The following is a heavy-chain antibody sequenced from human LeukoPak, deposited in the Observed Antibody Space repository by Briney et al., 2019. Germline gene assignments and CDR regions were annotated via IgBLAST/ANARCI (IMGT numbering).Heavy chain of an antibody. CDR3: ARVGYCSSTSCYDGPFDY. Sequence: ASVKVSCKASGYTFTGYYMHWVRQAPGQGLEWMGWINPNSGGTNYAQKFRGWVTTTRDTSISTAYMELSRLRSDDTAVYYCARVGYCSSTSCYDGPFDYWGQGTLVTVSS. D-gene: IGHD2-2*01. CDR1: GYTFTGYY. J-gene: IGHJ4*02. V-gene: IGHV1-2*04. CDR2: INPNSGGT.